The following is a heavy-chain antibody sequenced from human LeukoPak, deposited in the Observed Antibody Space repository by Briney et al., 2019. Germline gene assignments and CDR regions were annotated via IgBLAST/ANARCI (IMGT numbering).Heavy chain of an antibody. CDR3: ARLSSTLYYSMDV. J-gene: IGHJ6*02. Sequence: SETLSLTCAVSGGSISSYYWNWIRQPPGKDLEGVGHIQNNAIYRAKIKSSPSLQSRVSLSIDTSKNQVSLTVNSVTAADTAVYYCARLSSTLYYSMDVWGPGTAVTVSS. V-gene: IGHV4-59*08. CDR2: IQNNAIYRAKI. CDR1: GGSISSYY. D-gene: IGHD6-6*01.